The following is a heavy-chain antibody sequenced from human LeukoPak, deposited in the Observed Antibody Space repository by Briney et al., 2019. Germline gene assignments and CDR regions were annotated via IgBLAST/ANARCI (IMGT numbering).Heavy chain of an antibody. V-gene: IGHV5-51*01. CDR2: INPGDSDT. CDR3: ARQGTTSGWYY. D-gene: IGHD6-19*01. J-gene: IGHJ4*02. CDR1: GFSFTSYW. Sequence: GESLKISCKGSGFSFTSYWIGWVRQMPGKGLEWMGIINPGDSDTRYSPSFQGQVTISVDKSITTAHLQWNSLKASDSAMYYCARQGTTSGWYYWGRGTLVTVSS.